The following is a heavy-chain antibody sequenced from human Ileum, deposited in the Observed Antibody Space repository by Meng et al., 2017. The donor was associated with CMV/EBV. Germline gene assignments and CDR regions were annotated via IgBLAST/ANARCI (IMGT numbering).Heavy chain of an antibody. V-gene: IGHV3-21*06. Sequence: GESLKISCAAFEFTFSNYRMNWVRQAPGKGLEWISHISATSAYIDYADSVKGRFTISRDNARNSLFLQMNSLRAEDTAVYYCARDVRGSDYYYGMDFWGQGTTVTVSS. J-gene: IGHJ6*02. D-gene: IGHD3-10*02. CDR1: EFTFSNYR. CDR2: ISATSAYI. CDR3: ARDVRGSDYYYGMDF.